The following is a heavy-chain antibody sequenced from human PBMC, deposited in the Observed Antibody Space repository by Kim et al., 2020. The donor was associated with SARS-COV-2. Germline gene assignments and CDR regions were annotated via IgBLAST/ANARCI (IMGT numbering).Heavy chain of an antibody. D-gene: IGHD1-7*01. CDR2: IIPIFGTA. J-gene: IGHJ6*02. CDR3: ARDEHNWNYGPSYYYYYGMDV. V-gene: IGHV1-69*13. Sequence: SVKVSCKASGGTFSSYAISWVRQAPGQGLEWMGGIIPIFGTANYAQKFQGRVTITADESTSTAYMELSSLRSEDTAVYYCARDEHNWNYGPSYYYYYGMDVWGQGTTVTVSS. CDR1: GGTFSSYA.